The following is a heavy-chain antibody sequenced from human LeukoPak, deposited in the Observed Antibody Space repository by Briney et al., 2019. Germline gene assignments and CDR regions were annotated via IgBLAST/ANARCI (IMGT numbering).Heavy chain of an antibody. V-gene: IGHV3-23*01. CDR2: ISGSGDST. CDR3: AKDGYSSIPGFHFEY. J-gene: IGHJ4*02. Sequence: PSETLSLTCAVYGGSFSGYYWSWVRQPPGKGLEWVSGISGSGDSTYYADSVKGRFTISRDNSKKTLYLHLNSLRVEDAAVYYCAKDGYSSIPGFHFEYWGQGTPVTVSS. D-gene: IGHD6-13*01. CDR1: GGSFSGYY.